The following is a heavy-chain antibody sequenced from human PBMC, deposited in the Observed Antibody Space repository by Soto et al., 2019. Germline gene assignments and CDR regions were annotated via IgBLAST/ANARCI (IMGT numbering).Heavy chain of an antibody. CDR2: ISGRGGST. J-gene: IGHJ4*02. D-gene: IGHD6-13*01. Sequence: GGSLRLSCAASGFTFGSYAMSWVRQAPGKGLEWVSAISGRGGSTYYADSVKGRFTISRDNSKNTLYLQLNSLGAEDTAIYYCTAARRGSSSWFFFDYWGQGAQVTVPA. V-gene: IGHV3-23*01. CDR3: TAARRGSSSWFFFDY. CDR1: GFTFGSYA.